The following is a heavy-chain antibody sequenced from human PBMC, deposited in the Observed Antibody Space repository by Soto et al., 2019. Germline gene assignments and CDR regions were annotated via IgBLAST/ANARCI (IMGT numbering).Heavy chain of an antibody. CDR1: GYSIGNDYY. V-gene: IGHV4-38-2*01. Sequence: PSETLSLTCAVPGYSIGNDYYWGWIRQPPGKGLEWIGSMFHSGSTYYSPSLKSRVTILMDTSKNTFSLELNSVTAADTAIYYCAKVVAATSYFDSWGQGALVTVSS. CDR2: MFHSGST. CDR3: AKVVAATSYFDS. J-gene: IGHJ4*02. D-gene: IGHD2-15*01.